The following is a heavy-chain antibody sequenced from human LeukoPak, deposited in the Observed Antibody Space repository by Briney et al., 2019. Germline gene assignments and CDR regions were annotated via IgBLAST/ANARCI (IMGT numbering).Heavy chain of an antibody. Sequence: ASVKVSCKASGDTFTGYYMHWVRQAPGQGLEWMGWMHPNSGNTGYAQKFQGRVTMTRNTSISTAYMELSSLRSEDTAVYYCARAYCSSTSCYRKYYFDYWGQGTLVTVSS. D-gene: IGHD2-2*01. J-gene: IGHJ4*02. CDR1: GDTFTGYY. V-gene: IGHV1-8*02. CDR3: ARAYCSSTSCYRKYYFDY. CDR2: MHPNSGNT.